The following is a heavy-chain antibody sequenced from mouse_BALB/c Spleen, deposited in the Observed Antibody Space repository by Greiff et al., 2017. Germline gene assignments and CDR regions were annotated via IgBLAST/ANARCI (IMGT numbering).Heavy chain of an antibody. V-gene: IGHV14-3*02. J-gene: IGHJ2*01. D-gene: IGHD2-1*01. CDR3: ARDGNYDYFDY. CDR1: GFNIKDTY. CDR2: IDPANGNT. Sequence: DVQLVESGAELVKPGASVKLSCTASGFNIKDTYMHWVKQRPEQGLEWIGRIDPANGNTKYDPKFQGKATITADTSSNTAYLQLSSLTSEDTAVYYCARDGNYDYFDYWGQGTTLTVSS.